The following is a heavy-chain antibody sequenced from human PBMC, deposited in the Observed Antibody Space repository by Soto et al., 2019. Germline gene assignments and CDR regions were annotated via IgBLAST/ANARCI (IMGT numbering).Heavy chain of an antibody. D-gene: IGHD3-16*01. V-gene: IGHV1-69*08. CDR1: GTIFSSYT. Sequence: QVQLVQSGAEVKKPGSSVRVSCKASGTIFSSYTLTWVRQAPGQGLEWMGRIIPILGETNSAQKFQGRVTLTADKATNTDYMKLNSLRLEDTAVYYCARGLGGRMDDWGQGTTVTVSS. CDR3: ARGLGGRMDD. J-gene: IGHJ6*02. CDR2: IIPILGET.